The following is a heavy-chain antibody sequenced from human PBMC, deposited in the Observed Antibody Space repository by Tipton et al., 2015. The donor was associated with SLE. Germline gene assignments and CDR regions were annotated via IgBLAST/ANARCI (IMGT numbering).Heavy chain of an antibody. CDR1: GFTFSTYT. J-gene: IGHJ4*02. Sequence: SLRLSCAASGFTFSTYTMHWVRQAPGKGLEWVAYDGSNKYYADSVRGRFTVSRDNSKNTLFLQMNSLRVDDTAVYYCARAPWDYGSRNSFDYWGQGILVTVSS. CDR2: YDGSNK. D-gene: IGHD3-10*01. V-gene: IGHV3-30*04. CDR3: ARAPWDYGSRNSFDY.